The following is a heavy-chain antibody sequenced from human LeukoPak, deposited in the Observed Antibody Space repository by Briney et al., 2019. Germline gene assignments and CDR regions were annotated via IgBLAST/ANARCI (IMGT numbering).Heavy chain of an antibody. Sequence: SVKVSCKASGGTFSSYAISWVRQAPGQGLEWMGRIIPILGIANYAQKFQGRVTITADKSTSTAYVELSSLRSEDTAVYYCARSRDGPDAFDIWGQGTMVTVSS. CDR3: ARSRDGPDAFDI. V-gene: IGHV1-69*04. CDR2: IIPILGIA. CDR1: GGTFSSYA. D-gene: IGHD5-24*01. J-gene: IGHJ3*02.